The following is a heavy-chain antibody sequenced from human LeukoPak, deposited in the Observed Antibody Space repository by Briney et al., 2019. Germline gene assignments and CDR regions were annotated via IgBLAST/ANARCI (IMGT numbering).Heavy chain of an antibody. V-gene: IGHV4-34*01. J-gene: IGHJ4*02. CDR1: GGSFSGYY. CDR3: ARSRSYGYRDVDY. D-gene: IGHD5-18*01. Sequence: SETLSLTCAVYGGSFSGYYWSWIRQPPGKGLEWIGEINHSGSTNYNPSLKSRVTISVDTSKNQFSLKLSFVTAADTAVYYCARSRSYGYRDVDYWGQGTLVTVSS. CDR2: INHSGST.